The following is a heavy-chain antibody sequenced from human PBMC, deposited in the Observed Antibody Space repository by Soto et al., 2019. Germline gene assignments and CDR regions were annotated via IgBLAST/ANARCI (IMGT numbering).Heavy chain of an antibody. J-gene: IGHJ4*02. CDR1: GGTFGRYS. CDR3: ARGDEMTAVTIFEY. CDR2: VIPAFNTS. V-gene: IGHV1-69*13. Sequence: ASVKVSCKASGGTFGRYSVSWLRQAPGQGLEWIGGVIPAFNTSNYSLKFQGRVAIFADLSTSTVFMELRSLRSEDTALYYCARGDEMTAVTIFEYWGQGTQVTVSS. D-gene: IGHD4-17*01.